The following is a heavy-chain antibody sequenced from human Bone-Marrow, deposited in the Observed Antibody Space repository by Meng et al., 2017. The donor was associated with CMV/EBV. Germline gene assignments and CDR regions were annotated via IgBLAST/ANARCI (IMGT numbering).Heavy chain of an antibody. CDR2: INPSGGST. J-gene: IGHJ6*02. D-gene: IGHD6-6*01. CDR3: ARSDSSSSYYYYGMDV. CDR1: GYTFTTYY. Sequence: ASVKVSCKASGYTFTTYYMHWVRQAPGQGLEWMGIINPSGGSTSYAQKFQGRVTITTDESTSTAYMELSSLRSEDTAVYYCARSDSSSSYYYYGMDVWGQGTTVTVSS. V-gene: IGHV1-46*01.